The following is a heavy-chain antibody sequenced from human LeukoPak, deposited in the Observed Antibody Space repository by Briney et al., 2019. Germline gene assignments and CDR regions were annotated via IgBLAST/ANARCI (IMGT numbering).Heavy chain of an antibody. V-gene: IGHV3-74*01. CDR3: ARYRGGNYYYYYMDV. Sequence: GGSLRLSCAASGFTFSSYWMHWVRQAPGKGLVWVSRINSDGGSTSYADSVKGRFTISRDNAKNTLYLQMNSLRAEDTAVYYCARYRGGNYYYYYMDVWGKGTTVTVTS. CDR2: INSDGGST. J-gene: IGHJ6*03. D-gene: IGHD5-12*01. CDR1: GFTFSSYW.